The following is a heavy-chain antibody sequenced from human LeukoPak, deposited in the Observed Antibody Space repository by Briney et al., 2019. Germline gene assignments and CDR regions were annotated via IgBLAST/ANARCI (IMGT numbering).Heavy chain of an antibody. D-gene: IGHD2-8*01. J-gene: IGHJ5*02. CDR2: INTYNGNT. Sequence: ASVKVSCKASGYTFTNYGISWVRQAPGQGLEWMGWINTYNGNTNYAQKFQGRVTMTTDTSTSTAYMELRSLRSDDTAVYYCARDSARYCTNGVCQPWGQGTLVTVSS. CDR1: GYTFTNYG. V-gene: IGHV1-18*01. CDR3: ARDSARYCTNGVCQP.